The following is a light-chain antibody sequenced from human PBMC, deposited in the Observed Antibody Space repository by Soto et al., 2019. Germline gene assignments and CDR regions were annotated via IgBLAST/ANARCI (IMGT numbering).Light chain of an antibody. Sequence: IVMTQSPATLSVSPGERATLSCRASQSVSSNLAWYQHKPGQAPRLLIYGASTRATGIPARFSGSGSGTEFTLTINSLQSEDFAVYYCQHFNNWPLTFGGGTKVDNK. CDR2: GAS. J-gene: IGKJ4*01. CDR3: QHFNNWPLT. V-gene: IGKV3-15*01. CDR1: QSVSSN.